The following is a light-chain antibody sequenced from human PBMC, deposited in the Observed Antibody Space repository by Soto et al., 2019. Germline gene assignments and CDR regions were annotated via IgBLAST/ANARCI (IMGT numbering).Light chain of an antibody. CDR1: SSDVGNYNY. Sequence: QSALTQPRSVSGSPGQSVTISCTGTSSDVGNYNYVSWYQQHPGKAPKVMIYDVNKWPSGVPDRFSGSKSGNTASLTISGLQAEDEADYYCCSYAGSSTWVFGTGTKLTVL. J-gene: IGLJ1*01. CDR3: CSYAGSSTWV. CDR2: DVN. V-gene: IGLV2-11*01.